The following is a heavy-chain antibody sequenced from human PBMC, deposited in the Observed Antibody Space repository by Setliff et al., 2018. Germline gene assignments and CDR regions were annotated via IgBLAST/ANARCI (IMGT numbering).Heavy chain of an antibody. CDR1: GGSVSPYF. Sequence: PSETLSLTCTVSGGSVSPYFWSWIRRPPGKGLEWIGYRYYLGATKYTPSLKGRVPISVDTAENQVSLKVNSVTAADTGVYYCARLNFWSGFWYFTLWGQGTPVTVSS. D-gene: IGHD3-3*01. CDR2: RYYLGAT. J-gene: IGHJ4*02. CDR3: ARLNFWSGFWYFTL. V-gene: IGHV4-59*02.